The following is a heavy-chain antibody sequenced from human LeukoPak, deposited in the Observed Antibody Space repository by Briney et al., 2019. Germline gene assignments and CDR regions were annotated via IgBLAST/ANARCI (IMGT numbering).Heavy chain of an antibody. CDR2: MNPNSGNT. J-gene: IGHJ4*02. D-gene: IGHD6-19*01. Sequence: ASVKVSCKASGYTFTSYDINWVRQATGQGLEWMGWMNPNSGNTGYAQKFQGRVAMTRNTSITTAYMELSSLRSEDTAVYYCARVSIAVAGRGFDYWGQGTLVTVSS. CDR1: GYTFTSYD. CDR3: ARVSIAVAGRGFDY. V-gene: IGHV1-8*01.